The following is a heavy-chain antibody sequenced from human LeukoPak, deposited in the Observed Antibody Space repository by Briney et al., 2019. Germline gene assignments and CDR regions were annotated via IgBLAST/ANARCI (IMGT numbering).Heavy chain of an antibody. CDR2: IKQDGSDK. V-gene: IGHV3-7*01. Sequence: PGGSLRLSCAASGFTFSSYWMSWVRQAPGKGLEWVANIKQDGSDKYYVDSVKGRVTISRDNAKNSLYLQMNSLRAEDTAVYYCASAPYDSSGYYDEADAFDIWGQGTMVTVSS. CDR1: GFTFSSYW. CDR3: ASAPYDSSGYYDEADAFDI. J-gene: IGHJ3*02. D-gene: IGHD3-22*01.